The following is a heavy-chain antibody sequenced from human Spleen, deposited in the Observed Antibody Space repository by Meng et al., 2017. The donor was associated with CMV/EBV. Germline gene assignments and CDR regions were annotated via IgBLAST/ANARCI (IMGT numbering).Heavy chain of an antibody. CDR1: GFTFSSYA. CDR3: AKIAASDY. J-gene: IGHJ4*02. V-gene: IGHV3-23*01. D-gene: IGHD6-25*01. CDR2: FSGSGGST. Sequence: LSLTCAASGFTFSSYAMNWVRQAPGEGLEWVSAFSGSGGSTYYADSVKGRFTISRDNSKNTLYLQMNSLRAEDTAVYYCAKIAASDYWGQGTLVTVSS.